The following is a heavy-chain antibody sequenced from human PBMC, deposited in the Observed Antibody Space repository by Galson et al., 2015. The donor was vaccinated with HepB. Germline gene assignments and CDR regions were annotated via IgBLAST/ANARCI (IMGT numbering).Heavy chain of an antibody. V-gene: IGHV3-33*01. J-gene: IGHJ3*02. CDR3: ARDRPSIAVAVIDAFDI. CDR1: GFTFSSYG. CDR2: IWYDGSNK. Sequence: SLRLSCAASGFTFSSYGMHWVRQAPGKGLEWVAVIWYDGSNKYYADSVKGRFTISRDNSKNTLYLQMNSLRAEDTAVYYCARDRPSIAVAVIDAFDIWGQGTMVTVSS. D-gene: IGHD6-19*01.